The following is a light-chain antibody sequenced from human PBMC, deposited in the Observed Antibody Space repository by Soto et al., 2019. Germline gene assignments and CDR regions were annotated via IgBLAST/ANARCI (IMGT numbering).Light chain of an antibody. J-gene: IGKJ4*01. CDR1: QSISDT. CDR3: QQRSNWFT. CDR2: GAS. Sequence: EIVMTQSPATLSVSPGGRATLSCSASQSISDTLAWYQQKPGQAPRLLIYGASNRATGIPARFSGSGSGTDFTLTISSLEPEDFAVYYCQQRSNWFTFGGGTKVDIK. V-gene: IGKV3-11*01.